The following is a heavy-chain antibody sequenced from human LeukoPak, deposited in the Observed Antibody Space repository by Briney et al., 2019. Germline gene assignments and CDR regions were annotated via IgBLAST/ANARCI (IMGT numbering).Heavy chain of an antibody. V-gene: IGHV3-23*01. CDR2: ISGSGGST. J-gene: IGHJ3*02. CDR1: GFTFSSYA. CDR3: AKGQSVVVVRGAFDI. D-gene: IGHD3-22*01. Sequence: GGSLRLSCAASGFTFSSYAMSWARQAPGKGLEWVSAISGSGGSTYYADSVKGRFTISRDNSKNTLYLQMNSLRAEDTAVYYCAKGQSVVVVRGAFDIGGQGTMVTVSS.